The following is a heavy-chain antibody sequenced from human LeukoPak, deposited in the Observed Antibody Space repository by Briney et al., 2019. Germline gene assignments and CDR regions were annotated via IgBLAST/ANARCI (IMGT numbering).Heavy chain of an antibody. CDR3: ARDPDSYGMDV. CDR1: GGSISSYY. V-gene: IGHV4-59*01. CDR2: IYTSGST. J-gene: IGHJ6*02. Sequence: PSETLSLTCTVSGGSISSYYWSWIRQPPGKGLEWIGYIYTSGSTNYNPSLKSRVTISVDTSKNQFSLKLSSVTAADTAVYYCARDPDSYGMDVWGQGTTVTVSS.